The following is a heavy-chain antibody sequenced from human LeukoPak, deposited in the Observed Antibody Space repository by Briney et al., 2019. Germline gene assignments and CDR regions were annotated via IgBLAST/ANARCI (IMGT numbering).Heavy chain of an antibody. J-gene: IGHJ3*01. V-gene: IGHV3-9*01. CDR1: GFTFDEYA. CDR3: AKDRGGSSQLGDAFDV. CDR2: ISYDSDTI. D-gene: IGHD2-15*01. Sequence: GGSLRLSCAASGFTFDEYAMHWVRQAPGKGLEWVSGISYDSDTIGYVDSVKGRFTISRDNAKNSLYLQMNSLRTDDTALYYCAKDRGGSSQLGDAFDVWGQGTMVSVSS.